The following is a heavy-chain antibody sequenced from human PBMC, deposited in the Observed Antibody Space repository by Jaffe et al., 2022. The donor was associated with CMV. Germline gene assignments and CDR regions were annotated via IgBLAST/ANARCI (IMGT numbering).Heavy chain of an antibody. CDR2: INAGNGNT. Sequence: QVQLVQSGAEVKKPGASVKVSCKASGYTFTSYAMHWVRQAPGQRLEWMGWINAGNGNTKYSQKFQGRVTITRDTSASTAYMELSSLRSEDTAVYYCARDFDYDFWSGYSSFGYWGQGTLVTVSS. CDR3: ARDFDYDFWSGYSSFGY. CDR1: GYTFTSYA. J-gene: IGHJ4*02. V-gene: IGHV1-3*01. D-gene: IGHD3-3*01.